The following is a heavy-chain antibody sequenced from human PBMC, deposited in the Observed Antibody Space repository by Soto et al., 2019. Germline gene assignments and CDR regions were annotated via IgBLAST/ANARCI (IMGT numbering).Heavy chain of an antibody. J-gene: IGHJ5*02. CDR2: INAGNGNT. CDR3: ARAGGIAARRGYSNRSVAGNPGDGDWFDP. D-gene: IGHD6-6*01. CDR1: GYTFTSYA. V-gene: IGHV1-3*01. Sequence: ASVKVSCKASGYTFTSYAMHWVRQAPGQRLEWMGWINAGNGNTGYAQKFKGRVTMTRNTSISTAYMEQSSLRSEDTAEYYCARAGGIAARRGYSNRSVAGNPGDGDWFDPWGQGTLVTVSS.